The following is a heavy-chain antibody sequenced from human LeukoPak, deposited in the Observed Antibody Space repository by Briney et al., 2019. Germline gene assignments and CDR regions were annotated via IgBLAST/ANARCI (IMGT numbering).Heavy chain of an antibody. CDR1: GFTFRTYY. CDR2: ISPSSGAI. CDR3: ARDMGSSSWHAFDN. J-gene: IGHJ4*02. Sequence: GGSLRLSCAASGFTFRTYYMNWVRQTPGKGLEWVSYISPSSGAIHYADSVKGRFTISRDNAKNSLSLQMNSLRAEDTAVYYCARDMGSSSWHAFDNWGQGTLVTVSS. D-gene: IGHD6-13*01. V-gene: IGHV3-48*01.